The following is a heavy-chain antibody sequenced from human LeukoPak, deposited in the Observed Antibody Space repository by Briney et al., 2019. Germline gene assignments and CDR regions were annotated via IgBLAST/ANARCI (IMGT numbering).Heavy chain of an antibody. Sequence: SETLSLTCTVSGGSISSGDYYWSWIRQPPGKGLGWIGYIYYSGSTNYNPSLKSRVTISVDTSKNQFSLKLSSVTAADTAVYYCARGMFVVVPAAMDYYYYYMDVWGKGTTVTVSS. CDR1: GGSISSGDYY. CDR2: IYYSGST. J-gene: IGHJ6*03. V-gene: IGHV4-61*08. CDR3: ARGMFVVVPAAMDYYYYYMDV. D-gene: IGHD2-2*01.